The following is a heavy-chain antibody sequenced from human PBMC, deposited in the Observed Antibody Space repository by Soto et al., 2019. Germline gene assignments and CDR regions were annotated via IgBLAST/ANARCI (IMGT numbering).Heavy chain of an antibody. CDR2: INGDGSTI. D-gene: IGHD1-7*01. V-gene: IGHV3-74*01. CDR3: ARVGNYLFDY. J-gene: IGHJ4*02. Sequence: PGGSLRLSCVASGFTFSTSWLHWVRQAPGMGLVWVSRINGDGSTINYADSVKGRFTISRDNAKNTLYLQMNSLMAEDTAVYYCARVGNYLFDYWAQGTQVPVSS. CDR1: GFTFSTSW.